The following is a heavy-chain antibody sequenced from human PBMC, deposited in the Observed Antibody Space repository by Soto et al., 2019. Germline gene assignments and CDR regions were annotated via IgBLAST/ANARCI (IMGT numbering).Heavy chain of an antibody. J-gene: IGHJ6*02. Sequence: SGPTLVNPTQTLTLTCTFSGFSLSTSGMCVSWIRQPPGKALEWLALIDWDDDKYYSTSLKTRLTISKDTSKNQVVLTMTNMDPVDTATYYCARIPTYYDIVTGYRYYYGMDFWGQGTTVTVSS. CDR3: ARIPTYYDIVTGYRYYYGMDF. CDR2: IDWDDDK. D-gene: IGHD3-9*01. CDR1: GFSLSTSGMC. V-gene: IGHV2-70*01.